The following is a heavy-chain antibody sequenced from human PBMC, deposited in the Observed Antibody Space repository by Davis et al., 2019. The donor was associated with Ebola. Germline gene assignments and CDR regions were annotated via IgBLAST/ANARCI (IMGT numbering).Heavy chain of an antibody. CDR2: IGTDGDT. Sequence: GESLKISCVVSGFTFSSYDMHWVRQVAGKGLECISAIGTDGDTNYADSVKGRFTISRENAKNSLFLQLNSLRAGDTAVYFCARDDSPGYGGAIDIWGQGTTVTVAS. CDR3: ARDDSPGYGGAIDI. CDR1: GFTFSSYD. D-gene: IGHD4-23*01. V-gene: IGHV3-13*01. J-gene: IGHJ3*02.